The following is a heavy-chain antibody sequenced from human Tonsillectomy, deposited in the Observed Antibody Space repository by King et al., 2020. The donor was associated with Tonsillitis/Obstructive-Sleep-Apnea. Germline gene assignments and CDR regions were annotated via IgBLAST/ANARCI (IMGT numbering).Heavy chain of an antibody. CDR3: ARHDGPYCGGDCYFGTHY. CDR2: IYYSGST. CDR1: GGSIRSSSNY. D-gene: IGHD2-21*01. V-gene: IGHV4-39*01. Sequence: LQLQESGPGLVKPSETLSLTCTVSGGSIRSSSNYWGWIRQPPGKGLEWIGSIYYSGSTYYRPSLKSRVTISLDTSQNQFSLKLSSVTAADTAVYYCARHDGPYCGGDCYFGTHYWGQGTLVTVSS. J-gene: IGHJ4*02.